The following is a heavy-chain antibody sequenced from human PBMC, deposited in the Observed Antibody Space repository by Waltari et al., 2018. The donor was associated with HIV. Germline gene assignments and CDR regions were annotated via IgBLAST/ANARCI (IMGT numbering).Heavy chain of an antibody. CDR1: GGSISSTSYY. Sequence: LPLPESGPGLVKPSETLSLTCTVSGGSISSTSYYWGWIRQPPGKGLEWIGTIYYSGSTYYNPSLKSRVTISVDTSKNQFSLKLSSVTAADTAVYYCARLRGRGGITMIVPRFDPWGQGTLVTVSS. J-gene: IGHJ5*02. D-gene: IGHD3-22*01. CDR2: IYYSGST. CDR3: ARLRGRGGITMIVPRFDP. V-gene: IGHV4-39*01.